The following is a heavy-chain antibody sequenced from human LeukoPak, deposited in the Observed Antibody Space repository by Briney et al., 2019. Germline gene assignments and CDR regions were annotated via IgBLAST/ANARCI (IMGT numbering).Heavy chain of an antibody. Sequence: SQTLSLTCALSGDSVSSNSAAWNWISQPPSRGLEWLGRTYYRSKWYNDYAVSVKSRITINPDTSKNQFSLQLNSVTPEDTAVYYCARKVVGRAFDIWGQGTMVTVSS. CDR1: GDSVSSNSAA. V-gene: IGHV6-1*01. CDR2: TYYRSKWYN. D-gene: IGHD2-15*01. J-gene: IGHJ3*02. CDR3: ARKVVGRAFDI.